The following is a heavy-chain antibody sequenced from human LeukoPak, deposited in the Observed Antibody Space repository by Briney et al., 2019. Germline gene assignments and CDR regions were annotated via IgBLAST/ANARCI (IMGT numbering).Heavy chain of an antibody. V-gene: IGHV3-53*01. Sequence: GGSLRLSCAASGFTVSRYYISWVRQAPGKGLEWVSVIYSGGSTYYADSVKGRFTISRDNSKNTLYLQMNSLRAEDTAVYYCARGISSRYFDYWGQGTRVTVSS. CDR2: IYSGGST. CDR3: ARGISSRYFDY. CDR1: GFTVSRYY. D-gene: IGHD2-15*01. J-gene: IGHJ4*02.